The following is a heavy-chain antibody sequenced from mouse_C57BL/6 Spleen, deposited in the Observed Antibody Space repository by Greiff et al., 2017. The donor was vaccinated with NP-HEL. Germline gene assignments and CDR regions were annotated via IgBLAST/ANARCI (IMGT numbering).Heavy chain of an antibody. V-gene: IGHV1-50*01. J-gene: IGHJ2*01. CDR2: IDPSDSYT. D-gene: IGHD1-1*01. Sequence: VQLQQPGAELVKPGASVKLSCKASGYTFTSYWMQWVKQRPGQGLEWIGEIDPSDSYTNYNQKFKGKATLTVDTSSSTAYMQLRSLTSEDSAVYYCARWGFYGSSYYFDYWGQGTTLTVSS. CDR1: GYTFTSYW. CDR3: ARWGFYGSSYYFDY.